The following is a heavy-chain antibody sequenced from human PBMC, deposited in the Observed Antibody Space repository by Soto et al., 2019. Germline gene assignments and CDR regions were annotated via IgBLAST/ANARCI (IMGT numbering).Heavy chain of an antibody. CDR1: GFTLSSYA. V-gene: IGHV3-23*01. D-gene: IGHD2-15*01. CDR2: ISGSGGST. Sequence: GGSLRVSCAASGFTLSSYAMSWVRQAPGKGLEWVSAISGSGGSTYYADSVKGRFTISRDNSKNTLYLQMNSLRAEDTAVYYCAKLHVVVVAAHRAFYMDVWGKGTTVTVSS. J-gene: IGHJ6*03. CDR3: AKLHVVVVAAHRAFYMDV.